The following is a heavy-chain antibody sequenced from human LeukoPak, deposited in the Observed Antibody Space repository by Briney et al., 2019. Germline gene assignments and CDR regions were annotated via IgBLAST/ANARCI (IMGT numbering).Heavy chain of an antibody. V-gene: IGHV3-20*04. CDR3: ARVGTGVVTLDY. CDR1: GFTCDDYG. Sequence: TGGSLRLSCAASGFTCDDYGMSWVRQAPGKGLEWVSGINWNGGSTGYADSVKGRVTITRDNAKNSLYLQMNRLRAEDTALYYCARVGTGVVTLDYWGQGTLVTVSS. D-gene: IGHD4-23*01. J-gene: IGHJ4*02. CDR2: INWNGGST.